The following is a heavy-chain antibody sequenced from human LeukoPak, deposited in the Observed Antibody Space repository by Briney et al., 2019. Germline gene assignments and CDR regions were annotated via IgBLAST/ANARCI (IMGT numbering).Heavy chain of an antibody. J-gene: IGHJ6*03. CDR1: GFTFSSYA. Sequence: GGSLRLSCAASGFTFSSYAMSWVRQAPGKGLEWVSSISSSSSYIYYADSVKGRFTISRDNAKNSLYLQMNSLRAEDTAVYYCARGYSSSWFQDYYYYMDVWGKGTTVTVSS. V-gene: IGHV3-21*01. D-gene: IGHD6-13*01. CDR2: ISSSSSYI. CDR3: ARGYSSSWFQDYYYYMDV.